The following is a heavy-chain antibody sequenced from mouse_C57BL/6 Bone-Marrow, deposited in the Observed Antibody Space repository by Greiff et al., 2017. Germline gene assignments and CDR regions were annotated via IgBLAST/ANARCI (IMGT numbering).Heavy chain of an antibody. J-gene: IGHJ2*01. V-gene: IGHV5-6*02. CDR2: IGSGGSYT. CDR1: GFTFSSYG. CDR3: ARHGGYYVYYFDY. Sequence: DVMLVESGGDLVKPGGSLKLSCAASGFTFSSYGMSWVRQTPDKRLEWVATIGSGGSYTYYPDSVKGRFTISRDNAKNTLYLQMSSLKSEDTAMYYCARHGGYYVYYFDYWGQGTTLTVSS. D-gene: IGHD2-3*01.